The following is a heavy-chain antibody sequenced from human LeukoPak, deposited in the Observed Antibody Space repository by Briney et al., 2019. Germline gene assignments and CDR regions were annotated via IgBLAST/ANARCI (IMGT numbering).Heavy chain of an antibody. CDR3: AHRREYDAFDI. V-gene: IGHV4-59*01. Sequence: SETLSLTCTVSGGSISSYYWSWIRQPPGKGLEWIGQIYSSGITNYSPSLKSRVTISVDTSKNQFSLKLSSVTAADTAVYYCAHRREYDAFDIWGQGTMVTVSA. D-gene: IGHD1-14*01. CDR1: GGSISSYY. CDR2: IYSSGIT. J-gene: IGHJ3*02.